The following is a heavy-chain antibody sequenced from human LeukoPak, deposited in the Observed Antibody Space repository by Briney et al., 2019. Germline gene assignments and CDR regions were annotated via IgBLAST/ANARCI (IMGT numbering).Heavy chain of an antibody. J-gene: IGHJ3*02. CDR2: ISGSGDST. V-gene: IGHV3-23*01. CDR3: AKDIGYPGAFDI. CDR1: GFTLRSYV. Sequence: GGSLRLSCVASGFTLRSYVMNWVRQTPGKGLEWVSSISGSGDSTFYADSVKGRFSISRDNSKNTLYLQMNSLRAEDTALYYCAKDIGYPGAFDIWGQGTMVTVSS. D-gene: IGHD5-12*01.